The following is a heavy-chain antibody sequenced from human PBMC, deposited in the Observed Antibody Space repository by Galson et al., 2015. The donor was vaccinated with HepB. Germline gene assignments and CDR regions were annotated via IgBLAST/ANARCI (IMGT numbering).Heavy chain of an antibody. D-gene: IGHD3-10*01. CDR2: VWYDGSKE. CDR3: ATEDSPSSVPGRLES. Sequence: SLRLSCAASGFTFKNYGMHWVRQAPGKGLEWVALVWYDGSKEYYAESVKGRFTISRDNSKNTLYLQMNSLRADDTAVYYCATEDSPSSVPGRLESWGQGTLVTVFS. V-gene: IGHV3-33*01. J-gene: IGHJ4*02. CDR1: GFTFKNYG.